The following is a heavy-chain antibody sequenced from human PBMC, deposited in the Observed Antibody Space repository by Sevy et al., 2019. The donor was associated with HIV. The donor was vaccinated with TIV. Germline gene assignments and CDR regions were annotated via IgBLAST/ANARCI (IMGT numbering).Heavy chain of an antibody. J-gene: IGHJ4*02. CDR3: ARGGCSGASCQLDY. CDR1: GFTFRNYA. V-gene: IGHV3-30-3*01. CDR2: ISYDGSNK. D-gene: IGHD2-15*01. Sequence: GGSLRLSCGASGFTFRNYAIHWVRQAPGKGLEWAAVISYDGSNKYYADSVKGRFTISRDNSKNTLYLQMNSLRAEDTAVYYCARGGCSGASCQLDYWGQGTLVTVSS.